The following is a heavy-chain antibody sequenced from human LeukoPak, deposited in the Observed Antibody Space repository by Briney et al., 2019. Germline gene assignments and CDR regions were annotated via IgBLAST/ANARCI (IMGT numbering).Heavy chain of an antibody. CDR1: GFIFDSYA. D-gene: IGHD5-24*01. CDR3: AKSDCSSDGCKLLNY. J-gene: IGHJ4*02. Sequence: GGSLRLSCAVSGFIFDSYAMSWVRQAPGKGLEWVSLISGSGDDTKYADSEMGRFTISRDNSKNTLYLQMNSLRAEDTAVYYCAKSDCSSDGCKLLNYWGQGTLVTVSS. V-gene: IGHV3-23*01. CDR2: ISGSGDDT.